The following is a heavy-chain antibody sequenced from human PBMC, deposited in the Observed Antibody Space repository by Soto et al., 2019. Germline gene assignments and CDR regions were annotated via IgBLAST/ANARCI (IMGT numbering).Heavy chain of an antibody. CDR3: ARRGEVLRYFDWPEDAFDI. Sequence: PGGSLRLSCAASGFTFSSYSMNWVRQAPGKGLEWVSYISSSSSTIYYADSVKGRFTISRDNAKNSLYLQMNSLRAEDTAVYYCARRGEVLRYFDWPEDAFDIWGQGTMVTVSS. D-gene: IGHD3-9*01. CDR2: ISSSSSTI. J-gene: IGHJ3*02. V-gene: IGHV3-48*01. CDR1: GFTFSSYS.